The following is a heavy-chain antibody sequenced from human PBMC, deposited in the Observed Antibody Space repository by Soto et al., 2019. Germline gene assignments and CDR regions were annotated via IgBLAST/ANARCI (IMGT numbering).Heavy chain of an antibody. CDR2: INPSGGST. Sequence: QVQLVQSGAEGKKPGASVKVSCKASGYTFTSYYMHWVRQAPGQGLEWMGIINPSGGSTSYAQKFQGRVTMTRETSTSTVYMELSSLRSEDTAVYYCAGDGIAAAPPENWYFDLWGRGTLVTVSS. D-gene: IGHD6-13*01. V-gene: IGHV1-46*01. CDR1: GYTFTSYY. J-gene: IGHJ2*01. CDR3: AGDGIAAAPPENWYFDL.